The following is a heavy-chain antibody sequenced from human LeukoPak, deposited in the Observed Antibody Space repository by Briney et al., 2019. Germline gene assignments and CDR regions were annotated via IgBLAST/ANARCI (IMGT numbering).Heavy chain of an antibody. J-gene: IGHJ3*02. V-gene: IGHV4-4*07. CDR2: IYIGGST. CDR1: GGSISSCY. CDR3: ARGPRMVAMNRYAFDI. Sequence: PSETLSLTCIVSGGSISSCYWNWIRQSAGKGLEWIGRIYIGGSTSYNPSLKSRVTMSVDTSKIQFSLNLTSVTAADTAMYYCARGPRMVAMNRYAFDIWGPGTTVIVSS. D-gene: IGHD2-2*01.